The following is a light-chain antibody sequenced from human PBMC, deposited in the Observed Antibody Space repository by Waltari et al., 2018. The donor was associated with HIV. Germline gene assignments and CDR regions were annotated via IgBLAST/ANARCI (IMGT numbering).Light chain of an antibody. J-gene: IGLJ3*02. CDR2: DVS. Sequence: QSALTQPRSVSGSPGQSVTLSCTGTSSDVGGYNYVSWYQQHPGNTPKLRIYDVSKRPSGVPDRVAGSKSGNTASLTSCGLQAEDEADYYCCSYAGSYSWVFGGGTKLTVL. V-gene: IGLV2-11*01. CDR3: CSYAGSYSWV. CDR1: SSDVGGYNY.